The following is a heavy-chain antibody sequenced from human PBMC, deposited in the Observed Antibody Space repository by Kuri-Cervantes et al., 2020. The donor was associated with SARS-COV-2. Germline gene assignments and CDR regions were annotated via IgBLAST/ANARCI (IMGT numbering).Heavy chain of an antibody. D-gene: IGHD7-27*01. CDR3: AREEGGELGEAFDY. CDR2: IDSSSYYI. J-gene: IGHJ4*02. V-gene: IGHV3-21*01. CDR1: GFTFSGYS. Sequence: GGSLRLSCAASGFTFSGYSMNWIRQAPGKGLEWVASIDSSSYYIYHADSVKGRLTISRDNAKTSLYLQMNSLKPEDTAVYYCAREEGGELGEAFDYWGQGALGTVSS.